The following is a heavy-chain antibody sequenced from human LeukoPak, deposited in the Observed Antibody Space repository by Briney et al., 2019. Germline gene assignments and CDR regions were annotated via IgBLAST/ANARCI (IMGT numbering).Heavy chain of an antibody. CDR3: ARALKAKTYYYDSRPSRYYFDY. CDR2: MNPNSGNT. J-gene: IGHJ4*02. V-gene: IGHV1-8*01. D-gene: IGHD3-22*01. Sequence: GASVKVSCKASGYTFTSYDINWVRQATGQGLEWMGWMNPNSGNTGYAQKFQGRVTMTRNTSISTAYMELSSLRSEDTAVYYCARALKAKTYYYDSRPSRYYFDYWGQGTLVTVSS. CDR1: GYTFTSYD.